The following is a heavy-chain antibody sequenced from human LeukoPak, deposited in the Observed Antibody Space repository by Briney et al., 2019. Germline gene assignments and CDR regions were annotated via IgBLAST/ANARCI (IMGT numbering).Heavy chain of an antibody. V-gene: IGHV1-2*02. CDR2: INPNGGGT. Sequence: ASVKVSCKASGYTFTGYYMHWVRQAPGQGLEWMGWINPNGGGTNYAQKFQGRVTMTRDTSISTAYMELSRLRSDDTAVYYCAREFGVNQTIDYWGQGTLVTVSS. J-gene: IGHJ4*02. CDR1: GYTFTGYY. D-gene: IGHD3-10*01. CDR3: AREFGVNQTIDY.